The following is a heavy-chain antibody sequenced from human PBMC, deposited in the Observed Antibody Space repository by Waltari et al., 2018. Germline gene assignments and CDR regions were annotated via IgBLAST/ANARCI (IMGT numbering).Heavy chain of an antibody. J-gene: IGHJ4*02. Sequence: MHWVRQAPGQGLEWMGRINPNSGGTNYAQKFQGRVTMTRDTSISTAYMELSRLRSDDTAVYYCAREFYDSSGYHFDYWGQGTLVTVSS. CDR3: AREFYDSSGYHFDY. V-gene: IGHV1-2*06. D-gene: IGHD3-22*01. CDR2: INPNSGGT.